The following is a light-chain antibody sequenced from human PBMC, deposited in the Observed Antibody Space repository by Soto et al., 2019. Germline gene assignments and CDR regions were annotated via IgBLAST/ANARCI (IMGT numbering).Light chain of an antibody. CDR1: QSISSY. CDR2: AAS. V-gene: IGKV1-39*01. Sequence: DLQMTQSPSSLSASVGDRVTITCRASQSISSYLNWYQQKPGKAPKLLIYAASSLQSGVPSRFSGSGSGTDFTLTISSLQPADFATYYCQQSYSTPRFTFGPGTIVDIK. CDR3: QQSYSTPRFT. J-gene: IGKJ3*01.